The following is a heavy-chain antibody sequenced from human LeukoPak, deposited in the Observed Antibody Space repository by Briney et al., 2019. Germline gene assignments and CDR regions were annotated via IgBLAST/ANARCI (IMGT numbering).Heavy chain of an antibody. CDR3: ATLTGTTWGFGY. CDR1: GYTFTGYY. D-gene: IGHD1-7*01. Sequence: ASVKLSCKASGYTFTGYYMHWVRQAPGQGLEWMGWINPNSGGTNYAQKFQGRVTMTRDTSISTAYMELSRLRSDDTAVYYCATLTGTTWGFGYWGQGTLVTVSS. V-gene: IGHV1-2*02. J-gene: IGHJ4*02. CDR2: INPNSGGT.